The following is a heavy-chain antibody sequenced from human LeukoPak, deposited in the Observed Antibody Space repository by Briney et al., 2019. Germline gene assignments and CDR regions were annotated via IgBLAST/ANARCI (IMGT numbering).Heavy chain of an antibody. CDR3: ARVVGATNPDAFDI. J-gene: IGHJ3*02. D-gene: IGHD1-26*01. Sequence: SVKVSCKASGGTFSSYAISWVRQAPGQGLEWMGGIIPNFGTANYAQKFQGRVTITTDESTSTAYMELSSLRSEDTAVYYCARVVGATNPDAFDIWGQGTMVTVSS. CDR1: GGTFSSYA. CDR2: IIPNFGTA. V-gene: IGHV1-69*05.